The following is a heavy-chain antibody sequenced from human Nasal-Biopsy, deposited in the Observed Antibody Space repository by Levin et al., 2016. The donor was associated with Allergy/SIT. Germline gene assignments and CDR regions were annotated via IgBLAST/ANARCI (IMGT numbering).Heavy chain of an antibody. CDR3: ARGYNWHLDS. CDR1: GYTFTNYY. Sequence: ASVKVSCKASGYTFTNYYIHWVRQAPGQGLEWMGWINANSGATRYAQKFQDWVTMTRDTSMNTASMEVNRLRSDDTAVYYCARGYNWHLDSWGQGTLVTVSS. J-gene: IGHJ4*02. CDR2: INANSGAT. V-gene: IGHV1-2*04. D-gene: IGHD1-20*01.